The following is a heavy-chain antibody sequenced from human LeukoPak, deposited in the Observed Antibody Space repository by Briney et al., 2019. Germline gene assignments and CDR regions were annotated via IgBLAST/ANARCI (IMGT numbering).Heavy chain of an antibody. CDR1: GFTFSDYY. V-gene: IGHV3-11*04. D-gene: IGHD3-10*02. CDR2: ISSGGSTI. CDR3: AELGITMIGGV. Sequence: GGSLRLSCAASGFTFSDYYMTWIRQAPGKGLECVSYISSGGSTIHYVDSVQGRFTISRDNARNSLYLQMNNLRAEDTAVYYCAELGITMIGGVWGKGTTVTISS. J-gene: IGHJ6*04.